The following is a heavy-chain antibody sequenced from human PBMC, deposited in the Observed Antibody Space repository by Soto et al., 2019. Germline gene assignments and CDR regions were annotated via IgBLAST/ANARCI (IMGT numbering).Heavy chain of an antibody. V-gene: IGHV3-7*05. Sequence: GGSLRLSCAASGFTFSSYWMSWVRQAPGKGLEWVANIKQDGSEKYYVDSVKGRFTISRDNAKNSLYLQMNSLRAEDTAVYYCARDNGDYYRAFDYWGQGTLVTVSS. D-gene: IGHD4-17*01. CDR1: GFTFSSYW. CDR2: IKQDGSEK. CDR3: ARDNGDYYRAFDY. J-gene: IGHJ4*02.